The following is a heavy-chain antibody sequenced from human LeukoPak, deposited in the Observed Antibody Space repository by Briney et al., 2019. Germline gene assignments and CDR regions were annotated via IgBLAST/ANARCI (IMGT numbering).Heavy chain of an antibody. D-gene: IGHD3-10*01. Sequence: PGGSLRLSCAASRFTFSSYAMSWVRQAPGKGLEWVSAISGSGGSTYYADSVKGRFTISRDNSKNTLYLQMNSLRAEDTAVYYCAKDRYGSGTFDYWGQGTLVTVSS. CDR3: AKDRYGSGTFDY. CDR1: RFTFSSYA. V-gene: IGHV3-23*01. CDR2: ISGSGGST. J-gene: IGHJ4*02.